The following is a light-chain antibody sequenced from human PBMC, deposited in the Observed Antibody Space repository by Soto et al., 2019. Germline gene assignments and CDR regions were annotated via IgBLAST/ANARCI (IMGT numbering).Light chain of an antibody. CDR1: TSDIGAYDY. Sequence: QSALAQPASVSGSPGQSITIPCTGTTSDIGAYDYVSWYQQHPGKVPKLIIFEVTKRPSGFSSRFSGSKSGNTAYLTISGLQAEDEADYYCSSYTSSNTLVLGTGKKVTV. V-gene: IGLV2-14*01. CDR3: SSYTSSNTLV. CDR2: EVT. J-gene: IGLJ1*01.